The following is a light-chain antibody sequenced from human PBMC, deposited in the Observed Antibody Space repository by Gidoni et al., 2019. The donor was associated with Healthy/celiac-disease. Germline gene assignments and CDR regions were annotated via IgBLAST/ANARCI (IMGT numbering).Light chain of an antibody. Sequence: IVMTPSPATLSVTPGQRATLSCRASQSVNSNLAWYQQKPGQAPRLLIYGASTRATGVPARFSGSGSGTWFTLTITSLQSEDFALYYCQQYNDWPRTFGQGTKVEIK. V-gene: IGKV3-15*01. J-gene: IGKJ1*01. CDR1: QSVNSN. CDR2: GAS. CDR3: QQYNDWPRT.